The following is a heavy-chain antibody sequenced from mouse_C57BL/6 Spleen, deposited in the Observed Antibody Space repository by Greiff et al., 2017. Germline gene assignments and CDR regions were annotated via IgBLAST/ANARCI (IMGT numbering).Heavy chain of an antibody. V-gene: IGHV1-78*01. J-gene: IGHJ1*03. CDR3: ARRLYDDYGWYFDV. CDR1: GYTFTDHT. Sequence: VQLQQSDAELVKPGASVKISCKVSGYTFTDHTIHWMKQRPEQGLEWIGYIYPRDGSTKYNEKFKGKGTLTADKASSTAYMQLNSLTSQDSAVYFCARRLYDDYGWYFDVWGTGTTVTVSS. D-gene: IGHD2-3*01. CDR2: IYPRDGST.